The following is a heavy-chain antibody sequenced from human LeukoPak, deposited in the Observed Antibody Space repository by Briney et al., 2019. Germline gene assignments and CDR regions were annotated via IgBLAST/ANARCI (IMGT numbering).Heavy chain of an antibody. V-gene: IGHV4-39*07. Sequence: SETLSLTCTVSGGSIRSSYYYWGWIRQPPGKGLEWIGYIYHSGSTYYNPSLKSRVTISVDRSKNQFSLKLSSVTAADTAVYYCARDKEGKAFDIWGQGTMVTVSS. CDR2: IYHSGST. CDR1: GGSIRSSYYY. CDR3: ARDKEGKAFDI. J-gene: IGHJ3*02.